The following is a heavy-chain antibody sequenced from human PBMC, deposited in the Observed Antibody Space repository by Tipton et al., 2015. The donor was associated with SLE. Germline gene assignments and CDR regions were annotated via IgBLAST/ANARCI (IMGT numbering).Heavy chain of an antibody. V-gene: IGHV3-23*01. D-gene: IGHD3-3*01. Sequence: GSLRLSCAASGFTFSSYAMSWVRQAPGKGLEWVSAISGSGGSTYYADSVKGRFTISRDNSKNTLYLQMNSLRAEDTAVYYCAKVRESPRILEWLLGAFDIWGQGTMVTVSS. J-gene: IGHJ3*02. CDR1: GFTFSSYA. CDR3: AKVRESPRILEWLLGAFDI. CDR2: ISGSGGST.